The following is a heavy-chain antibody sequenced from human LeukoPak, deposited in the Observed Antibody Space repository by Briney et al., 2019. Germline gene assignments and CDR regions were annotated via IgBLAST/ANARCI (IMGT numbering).Heavy chain of an antibody. Sequence: GGSLRLSCAASGFTFSTFAMIWVRQPPGKGLEWVSSIFPSGGEIHYVDSVRGRFTISRDNSKSTLSLQMNSLRAEDTAIYYCATYRQVLLPFESWGQGTLVTVSS. V-gene: IGHV3-23*01. CDR1: GFTFSTFA. CDR2: IFPSGGEI. J-gene: IGHJ4*02. D-gene: IGHD2-8*02. CDR3: ATYRQVLLPFES.